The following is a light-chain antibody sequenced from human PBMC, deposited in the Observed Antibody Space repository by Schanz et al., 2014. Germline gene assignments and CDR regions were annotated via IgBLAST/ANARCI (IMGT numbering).Light chain of an antibody. Sequence: EIVMTQSPATLSVSPGERATLSCRASQSVASNLAWYQQKPGQAPRLLIYAASTRATGIPARFSGSGSGPEFTLTISSLQSEDFAVYYCHQYGISPFTFGPGTKVDIK. J-gene: IGKJ3*01. CDR1: QSVASN. CDR2: AAS. CDR3: HQYGISPFT. V-gene: IGKV3-15*01.